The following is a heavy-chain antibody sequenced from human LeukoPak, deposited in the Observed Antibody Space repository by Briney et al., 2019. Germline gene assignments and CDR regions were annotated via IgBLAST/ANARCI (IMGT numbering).Heavy chain of an antibody. CDR3: AKGGSYRSQPYFDC. CDR2: IYTSGSA. CDR1: GGSITNDY. J-gene: IGHJ4*02. D-gene: IGHD3-16*02. V-gene: IGHV4-4*07. Sequence: SETLSLTCTVSGGSITNDYWSWLRQPAGKGLEWIGRIYTSGSANYNPSLKSRVTMSIDTSKNQFSLKLSSVTDADTAVYYCAKGGSYRSQPYFDCWGQGTPVTVS.